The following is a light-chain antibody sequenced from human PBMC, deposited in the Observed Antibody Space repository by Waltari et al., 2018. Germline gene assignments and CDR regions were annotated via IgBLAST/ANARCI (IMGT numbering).Light chain of an antibody. CDR3: CSYAGSSTVM. V-gene: IGLV2-23*02. CDR1: TSTVGHYAL. J-gene: IGLJ3*02. CDR2: EVN. Sequence: QSALTQPASVSGSPGQPITIPCTGPTSTVGHYALVSWYQQHTGKAPKLIISEVNKRPSGISDRFSGSKSGNTASRTISGLLTEDEADYYCCSYAGSSTVMFGGGTKLTVL.